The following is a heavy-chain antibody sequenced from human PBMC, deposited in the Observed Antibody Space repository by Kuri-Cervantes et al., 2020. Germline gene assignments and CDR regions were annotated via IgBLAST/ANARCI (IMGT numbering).Heavy chain of an antibody. CDR1: GYTFTGYY. CDR3: ARGPYDYVWGSYRWAFDYGVDV. Sequence: ASVKVSCKASGYTFTGYYMHWVRQAPGQGLEWMGWISAYNGNTNYAQKLQGRVTMTTDTSTSTAYMELRSLRSDDTAVYYCARGPYDYVWGSYRWAFDYGVDVWGQGTTVT. J-gene: IGHJ6*02. CDR2: ISAYNGNT. D-gene: IGHD3-16*02. V-gene: IGHV1-18*04.